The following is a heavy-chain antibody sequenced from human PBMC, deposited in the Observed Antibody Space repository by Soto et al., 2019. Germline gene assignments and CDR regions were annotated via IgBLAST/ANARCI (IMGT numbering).Heavy chain of an antibody. V-gene: IGHV4-59*01. J-gene: IGHJ4*02. CDR2: IYYSGST. CDR3: AKTPYYYGSGPY. D-gene: IGHD3-10*01. Sequence: SETLSLTCTVSGGSISSYYWSWIRQPPGKGLEWIGYIYYSGSTNYNPSLKSRVTISVDTSKNQFSLKLSSVTAADTAVYYCAKTPYYYGSGPYWGQGTLVTVSS. CDR1: GGSISSYY.